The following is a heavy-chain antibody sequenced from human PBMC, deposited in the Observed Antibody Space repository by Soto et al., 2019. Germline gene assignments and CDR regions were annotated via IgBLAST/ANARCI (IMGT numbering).Heavy chain of an antibody. Sequence: KSSETLSLTCTVSGGSITGYYWTWIRQPPGKGLEWIGYIFYSGSTNYNPSLRSRVTMSVDTSKNQFSLKLNSVTTADTAIYYCARVGSSGWSPDFWGQGTLVTVSS. CDR2: IFYSGST. V-gene: IGHV4-59*01. D-gene: IGHD6-19*01. J-gene: IGHJ4*02. CDR1: GGSITGYY. CDR3: ARVGSSGWSPDF.